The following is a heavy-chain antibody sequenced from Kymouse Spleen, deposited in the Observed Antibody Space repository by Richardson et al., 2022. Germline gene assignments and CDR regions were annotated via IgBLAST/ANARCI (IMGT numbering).Heavy chain of an antibody. V-gene: IGHV4-34*01. CDR2: INHSGST. CDR1: GGSFSGYY. CDR3: ARGRRSSGWFDY. D-gene: IGHD6-19*01. J-gene: IGHJ4*02. Sequence: QVQLQQWGAGLLKPSETLSLTCAVYGGSFSGYYWSWIRQPPGKGLEWIGEINHSGSTNYNPSLKSRVTISVDTSKNQFSLKLSSVTAADTAVYYCARGRRSSGWFDYWGQGTLVTVSS.